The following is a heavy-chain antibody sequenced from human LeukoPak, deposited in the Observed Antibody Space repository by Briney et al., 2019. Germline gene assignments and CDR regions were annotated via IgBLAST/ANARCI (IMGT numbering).Heavy chain of an antibody. CDR2: IIPIFGTA. V-gene: IGHV1-69*06. CDR1: GGTFSSYA. J-gene: IGHJ4*02. CDR3: ARTLWFGELPQYYFDY. Sequence: SVKVSCKASGGTFSSYAISWVRQAPGQGLEWMGGIIPIFGTANYAQKFQGRVTITADKSTSTAYMELSSLRSEDTAVYYCARTLWFGELPQYYFDYWGQGTLVTVSS. D-gene: IGHD3-10*01.